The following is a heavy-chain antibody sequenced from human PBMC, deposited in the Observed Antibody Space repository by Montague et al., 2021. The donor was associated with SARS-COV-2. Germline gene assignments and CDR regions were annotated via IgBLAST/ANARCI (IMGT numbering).Heavy chain of an antibody. Sequence: TLSLTCTVSGGSISSCGYYWSWIRQHPGKGLEWIGYIYYSGSTYYNPSLKSRVTVSVDTSKNQFSLKMSSVTAADTAVYYCARSPEPMIILIITTLDWYFDLWGRGTLVTVSS. CDR3: ARSPEPMIILIITTLDWYFDL. V-gene: IGHV4-31*03. J-gene: IGHJ2*01. CDR2: IYYSGST. D-gene: IGHD3-22*01. CDR1: GGSISSCGYY.